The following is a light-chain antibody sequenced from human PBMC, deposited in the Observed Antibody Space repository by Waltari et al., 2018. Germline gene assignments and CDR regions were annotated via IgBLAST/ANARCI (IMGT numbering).Light chain of an antibody. CDR2: WAS. V-gene: IGKV4-1*01. Sequence: DIVMTQSPDSLTVSLGERATINCKSSQTILYSSSNKNYLAWYQQKPRQPPKLLIYWASTRESGVPDRFSGTGSGTDFNLTISRLQAEDVAVYYCQQYFKTPLTFGGGTKVEIK. J-gene: IGKJ4*01. CDR1: QTILYSSSNKNY. CDR3: QQYFKTPLT.